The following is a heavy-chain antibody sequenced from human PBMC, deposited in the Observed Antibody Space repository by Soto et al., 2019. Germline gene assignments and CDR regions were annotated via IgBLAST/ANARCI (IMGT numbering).Heavy chain of an antibody. Sequence: SVTLSLTCAVYGGSFSGYYWSWIRQPPGKGLEWIGEINHSGSTNYNPSLKSRVTISVDTSKNQFSLKLSSVTAADTAVYYCSRWEIDEGLQHWGQGTLATVSS. CDR2: INHSGST. V-gene: IGHV4-34*01. CDR1: GGSFSGYY. J-gene: IGHJ1*01. D-gene: IGHD1-26*01. CDR3: SRWEIDEGLQH.